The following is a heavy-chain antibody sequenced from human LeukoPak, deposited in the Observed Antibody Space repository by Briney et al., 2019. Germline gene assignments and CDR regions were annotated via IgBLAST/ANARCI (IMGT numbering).Heavy chain of an antibody. CDR1: GFTFTTYA. CDR3: AREASGYYRDF. Sequence: GGSLRLSCAASGFTFTTYAMNWVRQAPGKGLEWVSGISASGGTTYYADSVKGRFTISRDNSKMTLYLQMNSLRAEDTAVYYCAREASGYYRDFWGQGTLVTVSS. J-gene: IGHJ4*02. V-gene: IGHV3-23*01. D-gene: IGHD3-3*01. CDR2: ISASGGTT.